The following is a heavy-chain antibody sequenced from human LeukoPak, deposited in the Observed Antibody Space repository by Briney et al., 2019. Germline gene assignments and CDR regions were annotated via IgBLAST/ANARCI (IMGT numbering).Heavy chain of an antibody. CDR3: ARTAYCGGDCYSGDFDY. J-gene: IGHJ4*02. V-gene: IGHV3-23*01. D-gene: IGHD2-21*02. CDR1: GFTFSSYA. CDR2: ISGSGGST. Sequence: PGGSLRLSCAASGFTFSSYAMSWVRQAPGKGLEWVSAISGSGGSTYYADSVKGRFTISRDNSESTLYLQMNSLRAEDTAVYYCARTAYCGGDCYSGDFDYWGQGTLVTVSS.